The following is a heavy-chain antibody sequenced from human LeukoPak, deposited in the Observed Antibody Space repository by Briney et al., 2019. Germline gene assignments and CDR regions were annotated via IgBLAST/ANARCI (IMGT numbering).Heavy chain of an antibody. CDR2: ISTYNGDT. V-gene: IGHV1-18*01. D-gene: IGHD3-16*01. Sequence: ASVKVSCKASGYTFTSYGISWVRQAPGQGLEWMGWISTYNGDTNYAQKLQGRVTMTTDTSTSTAYMELRSLRSDDTAVYYCAREGLGALTLDYWGQGTLVTVSS. J-gene: IGHJ4*02. CDR3: AREGLGALTLDY. CDR1: GYTFTSYG.